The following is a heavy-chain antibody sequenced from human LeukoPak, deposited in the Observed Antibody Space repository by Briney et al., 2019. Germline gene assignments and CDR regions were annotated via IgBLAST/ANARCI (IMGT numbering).Heavy chain of an antibody. D-gene: IGHD5-12*01. CDR3: ARDDDIVATIDFDY. V-gene: IGHV1-2*02. J-gene: IGHJ4*02. Sequence: ASVKVSCKASGYTFTGYYMHWVRQAPGQGLEWMGWINPNSGGTNYAQKFQGRVTMTRDTSISTAYMVLSRLRSDDTAVYYCARDDDIVATIDFDYWGQGTLVTVSS. CDR2: INPNSGGT. CDR1: GYTFTGYY.